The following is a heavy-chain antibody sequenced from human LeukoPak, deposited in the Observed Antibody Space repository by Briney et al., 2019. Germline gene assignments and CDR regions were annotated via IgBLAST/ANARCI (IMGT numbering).Heavy chain of an antibody. CDR3: AKGMGTFDY. CDR1: GFTFSRYA. CDR2: ISGSGGST. V-gene: IGHV3-23*01. J-gene: IGHJ4*02. Sequence: GGSLRLSCAASGFTFSRYAISWVRQAPGKGLEWVSAISGSGGSTYYADSVKGRYTISRDNSKNTLYLQMDSLRAEDTAVYYCAKGMGTFDYWGQGTLVTVSS.